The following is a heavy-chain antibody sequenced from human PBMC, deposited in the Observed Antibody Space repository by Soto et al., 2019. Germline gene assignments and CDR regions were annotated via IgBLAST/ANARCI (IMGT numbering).Heavy chain of an antibody. V-gene: IGHV3-43*02. Sequence: GGSLRLSCAASGFTFSSYAMSWVRQAPGKGLEWVSPISGDGGSTYYADSVKGRFTISRDNSKNSLYLQMNSLRTEDTALYYCAKGNTYYYDSSGFPKKNDWFDPWGQGTLVTVS. CDR1: GFTFSSYA. D-gene: IGHD3-22*01. J-gene: IGHJ5*02. CDR2: ISGDGGST. CDR3: AKGNTYYYDSSGFPKKNDWFDP.